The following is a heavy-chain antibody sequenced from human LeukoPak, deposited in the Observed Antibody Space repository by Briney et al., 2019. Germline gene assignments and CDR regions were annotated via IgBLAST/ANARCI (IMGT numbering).Heavy chain of an antibody. J-gene: IGHJ5*02. CDR1: GGSISSGSYY. CDR3: ARVGCSSTSCYDNWFDP. D-gene: IGHD2-2*01. CDR2: IYTSGST. Sequence: SQTLSLTCTVSGGSISSGSYYWSWTRQPAGKGLEWIGRIYTSGSTNYNPSLKSRVTISVDTSKNQFSLKLSSVTAADTAVYYCARVGCSSTSCYDNWFDPWGQGTLVTVSS. V-gene: IGHV4-61*02.